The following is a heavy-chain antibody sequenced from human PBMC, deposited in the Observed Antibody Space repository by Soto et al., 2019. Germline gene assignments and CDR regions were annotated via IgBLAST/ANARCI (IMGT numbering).Heavy chain of an antibody. D-gene: IGHD3-10*01. Sequence: QVQLVESGGGVVQPGNSLRLSCAASGFPFTAYGMHWVREGPGKGLEWVAVISYDDSNTFYADSVKGRFTISRDNSKNTLYLQMNSLRPEDAALYYCVGGQYYFDYRGQGTLVTVSS. CDR2: ISYDDSNT. V-gene: IGHV3-30*03. J-gene: IGHJ4*02. CDR1: GFPFTAYG. CDR3: VGGQYYFDY.